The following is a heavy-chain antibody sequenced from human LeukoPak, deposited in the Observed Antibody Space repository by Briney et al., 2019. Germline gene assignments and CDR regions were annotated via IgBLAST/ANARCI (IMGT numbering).Heavy chain of an antibody. CDR1: GFSFSAYT. CDR3: ARDRLLRGLHTSFDY. D-gene: IGHD3-10*01. Sequence: PGRSLRLSCAASGFSFSAYTMHWVRQAPGKGLEWVALISFDGTNKYYTDSVKGRFTSSRDNSKNTLYLQMNSLRTEDTAIYYCARDRLLRGLHTSFDYWGQGTLVTVSS. J-gene: IGHJ4*02. V-gene: IGHV3-30*04. CDR2: ISFDGTNK.